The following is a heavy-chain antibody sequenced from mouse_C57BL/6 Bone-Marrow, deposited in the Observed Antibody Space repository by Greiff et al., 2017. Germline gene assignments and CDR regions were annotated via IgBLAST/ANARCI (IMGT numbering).Heavy chain of an antibody. CDR2: IHPNSGST. D-gene: IGHD2-1*01. CDR3: ARDYGNFYFDY. J-gene: IGHJ2*01. CDR1: GYTFTSYW. Sequence: VQLQQPGAELVKPGASVKLSCKASGYTFTSYWMHWVKQRPGQGLEWIGMIHPNSGSTNYNEKFKSKATLTVDKSSSTAYMQLSSLTSEDSAVYYCARDYGNFYFDYWGQGTTLTVSS. V-gene: IGHV1-64*01.